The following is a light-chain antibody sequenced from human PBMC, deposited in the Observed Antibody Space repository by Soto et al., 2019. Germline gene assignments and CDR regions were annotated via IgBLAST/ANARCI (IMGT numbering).Light chain of an antibody. CDR1: GPNIGKNL. V-gene: IGLV1-51*02. Sequence: QSVLTQPPSVSAAPGQKVTISCSGSGPNIGKNLVSWNQKPPGAVPKVLIFENDKRLSGIPDRFSGSRSGTSATLDITGLQTGDEADYYCATWDSSLYGVVFGGGTQLTVL. CDR2: END. J-gene: IGLJ2*01. CDR3: ATWDSSLYGVV.